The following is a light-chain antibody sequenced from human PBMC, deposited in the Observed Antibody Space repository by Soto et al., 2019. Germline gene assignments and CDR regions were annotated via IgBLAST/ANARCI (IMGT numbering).Light chain of an antibody. V-gene: IGKV3-11*01. J-gene: IGKJ1*01. CDR1: QSVSSN. CDR2: DAS. CDR3: QQRSNWPWT. Sequence: EIVMQQSHATLSVSPGERAPLSRRASQSVSSNLAWYQQKPGQAHRLLIYDASTRATGIPARFSGSGSGTDFTLTISSLEPEEFAVYYCQQRSNWPWTFGQGTKVDIK.